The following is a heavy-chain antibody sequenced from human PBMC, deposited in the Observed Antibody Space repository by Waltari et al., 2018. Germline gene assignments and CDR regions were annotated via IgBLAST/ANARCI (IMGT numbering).Heavy chain of an antibody. Sequence: QLQLQESGPGLVKPSETLSLTCTVSGGSISSSSYYWGWIRQPPGKGLEWIGSIYYSGSTYYNPSLKSRVTIAVDTSKNQFSLKLSSVTAADTAVYYCARVGSSWGLRGPILLYWGQGTLVTVSS. J-gene: IGHJ4*02. CDR1: GGSISSSSYY. D-gene: IGHD6-13*01. CDR3: ARVGSSWGLRGPILLY. CDR2: IYYSGST. V-gene: IGHV4-39*07.